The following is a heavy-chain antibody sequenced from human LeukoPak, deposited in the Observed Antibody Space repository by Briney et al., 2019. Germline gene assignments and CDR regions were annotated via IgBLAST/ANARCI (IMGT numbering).Heavy chain of an antibody. V-gene: IGHV3-74*01. CDR3: ARDIQVDAHYYDILTGWENYGMDV. Sequence: GGSLRLSCAASGFTFSSHWMHWVRQAPGKGLVWVSRINSDGSSTSYADSVKGRFTISRDNAKNTLYLQMNSLRAEDTAVYYCARDIQVDAHYYDILTGWENYGMDVWGQGTTVTVSS. J-gene: IGHJ6*02. CDR1: GFTFSSHW. CDR2: INSDGSST. D-gene: IGHD3-9*01.